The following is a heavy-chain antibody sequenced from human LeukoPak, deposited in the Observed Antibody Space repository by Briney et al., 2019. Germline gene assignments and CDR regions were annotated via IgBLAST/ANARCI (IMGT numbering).Heavy chain of an antibody. CDR3: AREGGSSPYFDY. Sequence: GGSLRLSCAASGFTFSDYSMNWVRQAPGKGLEWVSFISSSSSYIYYADSVKGRFTISRDNAKNSLYLQMNSLRAEDTAVYYCAREGGSSPYFDYWGQGTQVTVSS. D-gene: IGHD6-13*01. CDR2: ISSSSSYI. J-gene: IGHJ4*02. CDR1: GFTFSDYS. V-gene: IGHV3-21*01.